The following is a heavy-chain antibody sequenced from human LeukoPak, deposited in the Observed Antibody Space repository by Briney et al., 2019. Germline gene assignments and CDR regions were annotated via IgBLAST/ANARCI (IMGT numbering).Heavy chain of an antibody. Sequence: GGSMTLSCAASGFTFSSYAMSWVRQAPGKGLEWVSAISGSGGSTYYADSVKGRFTISRDNSKNTLYLQMNSLRAEDTAVYYCARDSSSWYPHFDYWGQGTLVTVSS. V-gene: IGHV3-23*01. CDR2: ISGSGGST. D-gene: IGHD6-13*01. CDR1: GFTFSSYA. J-gene: IGHJ4*02. CDR3: ARDSSSWYPHFDY.